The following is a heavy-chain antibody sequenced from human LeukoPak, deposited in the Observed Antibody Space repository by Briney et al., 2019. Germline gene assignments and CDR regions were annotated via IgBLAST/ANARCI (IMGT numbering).Heavy chain of an antibody. CDR2: ISSISSSRTFI. V-gene: IGHV3-21*01. CDR3: ATDGGITRTGTVTYYYYYMDV. CDR1: GFTFRSYS. J-gene: IGHJ6*03. D-gene: IGHD6-13*01. Sequence: GGSLRLSCAASGFTFRSYSMNWVRQAPGKGLEWVSSISSISSSRTFIYYADSVQGRFTISRDNTKNSLFLQMNSLTAEDTAVYYYATDGGITRTGTVTYYYYYMDVWGKGTTVTVSS.